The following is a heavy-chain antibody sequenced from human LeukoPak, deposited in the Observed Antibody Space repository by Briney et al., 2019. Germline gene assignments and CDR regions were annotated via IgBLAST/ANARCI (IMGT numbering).Heavy chain of an antibody. Sequence: ASVKVSCKASGYTFTGYYMHWVRQAPGQGLEWMGWINPNSGGTNYAQKFQGRVTMTRDTSISTAYIELSRLRSDDTAVYYCAKPYYYDSSGYYYYYYYGMDVWGQGTTVTVSS. CDR3: AKPYYYDSSGYYYYYYYGMDV. CDR2: INPNSGGT. V-gene: IGHV1-2*02. D-gene: IGHD3-22*01. CDR1: GYTFTGYY. J-gene: IGHJ6*02.